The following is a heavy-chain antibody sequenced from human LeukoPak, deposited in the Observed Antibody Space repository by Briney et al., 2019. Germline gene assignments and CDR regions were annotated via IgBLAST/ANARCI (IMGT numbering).Heavy chain of an antibody. CDR2: FDPEDGET. D-gene: IGHD2-2*01. CDR1: GYTLTELS. Sequence: ASVKVSCKVSGYTLTELSMHWVRQAPGQGLEWMGGFDPEDGETIYAQKFQGRVTMTEDTSTDTAYMELSSLRSEDTAVYYCATGCAEGYCSSYQGYGMDVWGQGTTVTVSS. V-gene: IGHV1-24*01. J-gene: IGHJ6*02. CDR3: ATGCAEGYCSSYQGYGMDV.